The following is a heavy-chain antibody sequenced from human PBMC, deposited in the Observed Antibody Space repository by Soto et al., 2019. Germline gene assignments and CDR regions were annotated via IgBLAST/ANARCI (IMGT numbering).Heavy chain of an antibody. CDR1: GFTFSSYS. J-gene: IGHJ3*01. CDR2: ISSGRDYI. CDR3: ARSPVGDAFNV. V-gene: IGHV3-21*01. Sequence: EVQLVESGGGLVKPGGSLRLSCAASGFTFSSYSMNWVRQAPGKGLEWVSSISSGRDYIFYADSVKGRFTISRDNAKNSLFLQMNSLTAEDTAVYYCARSPVGDAFNVWGQGTVVTVSS.